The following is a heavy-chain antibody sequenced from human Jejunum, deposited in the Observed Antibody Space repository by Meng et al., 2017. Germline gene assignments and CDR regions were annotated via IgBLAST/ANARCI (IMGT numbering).Heavy chain of an antibody. V-gene: IGHV3-23*01. Sequence: GESLKISCAASGFMFRSYAMTWVRQAPGRGLEWVSSISGGSGGTTFYANSLKGRFTISRDNSKNTLYLQMNSLRVEDTAVYYCAKDRRGRMEPRDYWGQGTLVTVSS. J-gene: IGHJ4*02. CDR1: GFMFRSYA. CDR3: AKDRRGRMEPRDY. D-gene: IGHD1-14*01. CDR2: ISGGSGGTT.